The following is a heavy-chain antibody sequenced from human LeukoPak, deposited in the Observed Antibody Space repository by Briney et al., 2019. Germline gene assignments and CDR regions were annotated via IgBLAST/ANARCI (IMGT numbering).Heavy chain of an antibody. CDR3: ATDTPNANQQLGRYYYGMDV. CDR2: FDPEDGET. Sequence: ASVKVSCKVSGYTLTELSMRWVRQAPGKGLEWMGGFDPEDGETIYAQMFQGRVTMAEDTSTDTAYVELSSLRSEDTAVYYCATDTPNANQQLGRYYYGMDVWGQGTTVTVSS. D-gene: IGHD6-13*01. CDR1: GYTLTELS. V-gene: IGHV1-24*01. J-gene: IGHJ6*02.